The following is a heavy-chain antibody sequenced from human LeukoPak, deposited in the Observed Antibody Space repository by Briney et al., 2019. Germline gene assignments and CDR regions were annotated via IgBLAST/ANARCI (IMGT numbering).Heavy chain of an antibody. CDR1: GFTFSSYA. V-gene: IGHV3-30-3*01. CDR2: ISYDGSNK. J-gene: IGHJ4*02. D-gene: IGHD3-3*01. CDR3: ARDPATDFWSGYATAYFDY. Sequence: GGSLRLSCAASGFTFSSYAMHWVRQAPGKGLEWVAVISYDGSNKYYADSVKGRFTISRDNSKNTLYLQMNSLRAEDTAVYYCARDPATDFWSGYATAYFDYWGQGTLVTVSS.